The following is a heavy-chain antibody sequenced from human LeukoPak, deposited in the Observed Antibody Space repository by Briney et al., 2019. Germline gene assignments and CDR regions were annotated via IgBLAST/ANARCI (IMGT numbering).Heavy chain of an antibody. V-gene: IGHV3-23*01. CDR3: ARDLAWGAFDY. CDR2: VSPPGGGT. CDR1: GFIFRNYG. D-gene: IGHD7-27*01. J-gene: IGHJ4*02. Sequence: PGGSLRLSCVASGFIFRNYGMNWVRQAPGKGLEWLSGVSPPGGGTYYADSVKGRFTISRDDSKNTLSLQMNSLRVEDTAVYYCARDLAWGAFDYWGQGTLVTVSS.